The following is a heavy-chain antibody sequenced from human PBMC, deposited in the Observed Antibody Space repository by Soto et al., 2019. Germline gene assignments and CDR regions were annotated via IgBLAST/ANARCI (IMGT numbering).Heavy chain of an antibody. J-gene: IGHJ4*02. CDR2: VSVDPGNT. CDR1: GFTLSSYP. V-gene: IGHV3-23*01. Sequence: GGSLRLSCTASGFTLSSYPMSWVRQTPGKGLQWVASVSVDPGNTYYGDSVKGRFTISRDNSIYTLYLQMNNVTAEDTAIYYCVKDGIRGIHIDKWGQGTLVTVSS. CDR3: VKDGIRGIHIDK.